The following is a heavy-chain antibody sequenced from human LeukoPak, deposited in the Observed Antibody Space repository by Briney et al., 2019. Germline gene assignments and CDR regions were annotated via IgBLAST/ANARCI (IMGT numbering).Heavy chain of an antibody. Sequence: PGASVKVSCKASGGTFSSYAISWVRQAPGQGLEWTGRIIPILGIANYAQKFQGRVTITADKSTSTAYMELSSLRSEDTAVYYCARLGLYGGNAYFDYWGQGTLVTVSS. CDR3: ARLGLYGGNAYFDY. CDR1: GGTFSSYA. J-gene: IGHJ4*02. CDR2: IIPILGIA. D-gene: IGHD4-23*01. V-gene: IGHV1-69*04.